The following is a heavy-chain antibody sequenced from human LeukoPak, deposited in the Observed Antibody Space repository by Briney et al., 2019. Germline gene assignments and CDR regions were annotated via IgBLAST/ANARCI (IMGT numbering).Heavy chain of an antibody. CDR2: ISGGFDNT. D-gene: IGHD6-19*01. CDR1: GFTFSTYA. Sequence: GGSLRLSCTASGFTFSTYAMSWVRQAPGKGLEWVSTISGGFDNTYYADSVKGRFTISRDNSKNTLYLQMNSVRAEDTAVYYCAKAVAGLFDYWGQGTLVTVSS. CDR3: AKAVAGLFDY. J-gene: IGHJ4*02. V-gene: IGHV3-23*01.